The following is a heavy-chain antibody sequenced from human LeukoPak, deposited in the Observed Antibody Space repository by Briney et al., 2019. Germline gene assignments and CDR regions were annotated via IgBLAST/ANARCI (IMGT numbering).Heavy chain of an antibody. Sequence: GEPLKISCKGSGYSFTNYWIGWVRQTPGKGLEWMGIINPDDSEIKYSPSLQGQVTILADKSISTAYLQWSSLKASDTAIYYCTRPVGENGMDVWGQGTTVTVSS. CDR1: GYSFTNYW. CDR2: INPDDSEI. V-gene: IGHV5-51*01. D-gene: IGHD1-26*01. CDR3: TRPVGENGMDV. J-gene: IGHJ6*02.